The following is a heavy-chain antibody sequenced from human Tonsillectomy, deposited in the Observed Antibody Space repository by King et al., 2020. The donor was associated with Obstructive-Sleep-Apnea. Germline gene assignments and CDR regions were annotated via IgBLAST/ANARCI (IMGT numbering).Heavy chain of an antibody. CDR3: ARPSYDRNGYLYPYFVY. V-gene: IGHV3-30*04. J-gene: IGHJ4*02. CDR1: GFDFSTYA. D-gene: IGHD3-22*01. Sequence: VQLVESGGGVVQPGRSLRLSCAASGFDFSTYAIHWVRQAPGKGLEWVAVISYDGRDKYYADSVKGRFIISRDNSKNTLDLEMNSLRSEYTAVYYCARPSYDRNGYLYPYFVYWGQGTLVTASS. CDR2: ISYDGRDK.